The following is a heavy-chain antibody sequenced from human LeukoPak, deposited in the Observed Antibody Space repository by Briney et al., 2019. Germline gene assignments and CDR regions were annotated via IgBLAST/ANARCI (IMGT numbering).Heavy chain of an antibody. Sequence: GGSLRLSCAASGFTFSSYAMSWVRQAPGKGLEWVSAISYGGGSTYYADSVKGRFTISRDNSKNTLYLQMNSLRAEDTAVYYWAKVEVGTVTPLIRATDYGMDVWGQGTPVTVSS. CDR3: AKVEVGTVTPLIRATDYGMDV. CDR1: GFTFSSYA. CDR2: ISYGGGST. V-gene: IGHV3-23*01. J-gene: IGHJ6*02. D-gene: IGHD4-11*01.